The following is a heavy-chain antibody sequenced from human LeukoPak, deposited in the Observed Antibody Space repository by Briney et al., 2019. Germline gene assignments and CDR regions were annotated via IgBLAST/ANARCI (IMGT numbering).Heavy chain of an antibody. J-gene: IGHJ6*03. CDR3: VRNAASDFYYYMGV. CDR2: ISNYGHKT. CDR1: GFTFYSYA. Sequence: GGSLRLSCVASGFTFYSYAMGWVRQSQWRGLECVSAISNYGHKTSYTDSVRGRFTISRDNSKNTAYLQMSSLRAEDTGIYYCVRNAASDFYYYMGVWGRGTTLIVS. V-gene: IGHV3-23*01. D-gene: IGHD6-25*01.